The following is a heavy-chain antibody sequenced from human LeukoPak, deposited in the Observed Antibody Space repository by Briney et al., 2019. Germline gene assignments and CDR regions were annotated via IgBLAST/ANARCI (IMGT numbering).Heavy chain of an antibody. J-gene: IGHJ4*02. V-gene: IGHV3-7*04. Sequence: GGSLRLSCAASGFTLSNHWMSWVRQAPGKGLEWVANIKEDGSEKYYVDSMKGRFTISRDNAKNSLYLQMNSLRAEDTAVYYCVRDSGFVAGYWGQGTPVTVSS. CDR1: GFTLSNHW. D-gene: IGHD1-26*01. CDR3: VRDSGFVAGY. CDR2: IKEDGSEK.